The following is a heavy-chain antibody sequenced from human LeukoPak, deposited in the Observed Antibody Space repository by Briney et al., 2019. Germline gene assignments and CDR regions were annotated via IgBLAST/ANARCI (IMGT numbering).Heavy chain of an antibody. Sequence: GGSLRLSCAASGFTFSSYAMSWVRQAPGKGLEWVSAISGSGGSTYYTDSVKGRFTISRDNSKNTLYLQMNSLRAEDTAVYYCAKWGEGGDGLDGYFDYWGQGTLVTVSS. D-gene: IGHD5-24*01. V-gene: IGHV3-23*01. CDR3: AKWGEGGDGLDGYFDY. J-gene: IGHJ4*02. CDR1: GFTFSSYA. CDR2: ISGSGGST.